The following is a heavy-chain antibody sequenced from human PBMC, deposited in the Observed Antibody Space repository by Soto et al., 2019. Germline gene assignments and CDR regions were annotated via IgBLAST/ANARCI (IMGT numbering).Heavy chain of an antibody. CDR2: IIPIFGTA. J-gene: IGHJ4*02. D-gene: IGHD3-10*01. V-gene: IGHV1-69*06. Sequence: SVKVSCKASGGTFSSYAISWVRQAPGQGLEWMGGIIPIFGTANYAQKFQGRVTITADKSTSTAYMELSSLRSEDTAVYYCAREYGSGIDQTYWGQGTLVTVSS. CDR3: AREYGSGIDQTY. CDR1: GGTFSSYA.